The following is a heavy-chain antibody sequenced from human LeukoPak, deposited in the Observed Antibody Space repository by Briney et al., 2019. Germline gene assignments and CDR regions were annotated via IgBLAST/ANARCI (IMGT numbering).Heavy chain of an antibody. V-gene: IGHV4-39*01. CDR1: GGSISSSSYY. CDR2: IYYSGST. D-gene: IGHD3-10*01. CDR3: ASAYGSGSFDY. Sequence: SETLSLTCTVSGGSISSSSYYWGWIRQPPGKGLGWIGSIYYSGSTYYNPSLKSRVTISVDTSKNQFYLKLSSVTAADTAVYYCASAYGSGSFDYWGQGTLVTVSS. J-gene: IGHJ4*02.